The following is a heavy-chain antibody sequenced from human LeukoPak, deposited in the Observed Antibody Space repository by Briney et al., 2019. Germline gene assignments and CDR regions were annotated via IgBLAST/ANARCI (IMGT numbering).Heavy chain of an antibody. CDR3: ARDQEGFDY. J-gene: IGHJ4*02. CDR2: IYPRDGST. V-gene: IGHV1-46*01. CDR1: GYTFTGYY. Sequence: ASVKVSCKASGYTFTGYYIHWVRQAPGQGLEWMGMIYPRDGSTSYAQKFQGRVTVTRDTSTSTVHMELSGLRSEDTAVYYCARDQEGFDYWGQGTLVTVSS.